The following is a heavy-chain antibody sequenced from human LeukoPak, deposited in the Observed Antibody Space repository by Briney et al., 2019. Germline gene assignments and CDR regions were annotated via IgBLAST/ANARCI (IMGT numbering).Heavy chain of an antibody. CDR3: ARDQEGFDY. J-gene: IGHJ4*02. CDR2: IYPRDGST. V-gene: IGHV1-46*01. CDR1: GYTFTGYY. Sequence: ASVKVSCKASGYTFTGYYIHWVRQAPGQGLEWMGMIYPRDGSTSYAQKFQGRVTVTRDTSTSTVHMELSGLRSEDTAVYYCARDQEGFDYWGQGTLVTVSS.